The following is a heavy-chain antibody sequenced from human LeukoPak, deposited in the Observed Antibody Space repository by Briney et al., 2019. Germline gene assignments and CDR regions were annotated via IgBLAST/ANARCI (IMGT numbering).Heavy chain of an antibody. CDR3: AKDADASFDP. Sequence: GGSLRLSCAASGFTFSSYGMHWVRQAPGKGLEWVAVISYDGSNKYYADSVKGRFTISRDNSKNTLYLQMNSLRAEDTAVYYCAKDADASFDPWGQGTLVTVSS. J-gene: IGHJ5*02. CDR2: ISYDGSNK. V-gene: IGHV3-30*18. D-gene: IGHD2-2*01. CDR1: GFTFSSYG.